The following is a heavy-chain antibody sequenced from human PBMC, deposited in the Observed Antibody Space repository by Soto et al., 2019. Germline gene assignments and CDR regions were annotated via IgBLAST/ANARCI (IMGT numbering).Heavy chain of an antibody. D-gene: IGHD3-10*01. Sequence: GGSLRLSCAASGFTFSSYWMSWVRQAPGKGLEWVANIKQDGSEKYYVDSVKGRFTISRDNAKNSLYLQMNSLRAEDTAVYYCARDQKSYGYYYGSGSPYYYYGMDVWGQGTTVTVSS. CDR2: IKQDGSEK. V-gene: IGHV3-7*03. J-gene: IGHJ6*02. CDR3: ARDQKSYGYYYGSGSPYYYYGMDV. CDR1: GFTFSSYW.